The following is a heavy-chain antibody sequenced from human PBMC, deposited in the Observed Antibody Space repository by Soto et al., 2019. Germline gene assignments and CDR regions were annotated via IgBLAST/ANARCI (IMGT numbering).Heavy chain of an antibody. D-gene: IGHD5-12*01. J-gene: IGHJ4*02. V-gene: IGHV4-59*08. CDR3: ASTPGYSGYDYQPLDY. CDR2: IYYSGST. Sequence: PSETLSLTCTVSGGSISSYYWSWIRQPPGKGLEWIGYIYYSGSTNYNPSLKSRVTISVDTSKNQFSLKLSSVTAADTAVYYCASTPGYSGYDYQPLDYWGQGTLVTVSS. CDR1: GGSISSYY.